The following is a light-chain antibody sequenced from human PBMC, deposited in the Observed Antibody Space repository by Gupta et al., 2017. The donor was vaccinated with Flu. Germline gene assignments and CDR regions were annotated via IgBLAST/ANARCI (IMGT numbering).Light chain of an antibody. CDR2: ADS. CDR1: NIGSKS. J-gene: IGLJ1*01. CDR3: QVWDRSSGHYV. V-gene: IGLV3-21*02. Sequence: YVLTQPPSVSVAPGQTARITCGGNNIGSKSVNWYQHQAGQAPVLVVFADSDRPSGVPARFSGANSGSTATLTITRVEAGDEAAYFCQVWDRSSGHYVFGTETMLTVL.